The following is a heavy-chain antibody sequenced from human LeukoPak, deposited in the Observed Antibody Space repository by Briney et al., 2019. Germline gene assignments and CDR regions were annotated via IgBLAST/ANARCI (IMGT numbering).Heavy chain of an antibody. J-gene: IGHJ4*02. CDR3: AGTLSGWYYFDY. CDR1: GYTFTGYY. D-gene: IGHD6-19*01. V-gene: IGHV1-2*02. Sequence: ASVKVSCKASGYTFTGYYMHWVRQAPGQGLEWMGWINPNSGGTNFAQKFQGRVTMTRDTSISTAYMELSRLRSDDTAVYYCAGTLSGWYYFDYWGQGTLVTVSS. CDR2: INPNSGGT.